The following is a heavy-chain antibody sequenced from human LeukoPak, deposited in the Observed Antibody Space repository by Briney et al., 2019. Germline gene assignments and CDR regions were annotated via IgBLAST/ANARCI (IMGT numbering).Heavy chain of an antibody. CDR2: LILIFGTA. V-gene: IGHV1-69*05. CDR3: ASGGCGGSCYSIYYYYYMDV. D-gene: IGHD2-15*01. CDR1: GDTFSSYA. Sequence: ASVKVSCKASGDTFSSYAISCVRQAPRQGREWMGGLILIFGTANYAQTLQGRVAITTDESTSTAYMELSSLRSEDTAVYYCASGGCGGSCYSIYYYYYMDVWGKGTTVTVSS. J-gene: IGHJ6*03.